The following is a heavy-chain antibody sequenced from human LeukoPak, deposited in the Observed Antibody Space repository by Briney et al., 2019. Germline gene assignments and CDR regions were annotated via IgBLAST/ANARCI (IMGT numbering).Heavy chain of an antibody. CDR3: AKTRGYCSGGTCYCDY. V-gene: IGHV3-23*01. CDR1: GFTFSSYG. Sequence: GGSLRLSCAASGFTFSSYGMSWVRQAPGKGLEWVSAISGSGGSTYYADSVKGRFALSRDNSKNTVYLQMNSLGADDTAVYYCAKTRGYCSGGTCYCDYWGQGTLVTVSS. J-gene: IGHJ4*02. D-gene: IGHD2-15*01. CDR2: ISGSGGST.